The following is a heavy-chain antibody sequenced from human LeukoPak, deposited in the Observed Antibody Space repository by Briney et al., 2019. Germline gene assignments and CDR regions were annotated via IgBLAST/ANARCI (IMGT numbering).Heavy chain of an antibody. Sequence: PSETLSLTCTVSGGSISSYYWSWIRQPPGKGLEWIGYIYYSGSTNYNPSLKSRVTISVDTSKNQFSLKLSSVTAADTAVYYCARPPMNGYYYDSSGYSSRDYWGQGTLVTVSS. CDR1: GGSISSYY. V-gene: IGHV4-59*01. CDR2: IYYSGST. CDR3: ARPPMNGYYYDSSGYSSRDY. D-gene: IGHD3-22*01. J-gene: IGHJ4*02.